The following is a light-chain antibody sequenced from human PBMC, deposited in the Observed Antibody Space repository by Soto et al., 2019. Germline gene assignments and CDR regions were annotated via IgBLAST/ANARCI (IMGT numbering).Light chain of an antibody. CDR3: CSYRSSSTV. V-gene: IGLV2-14*01. CDR2: DVS. CDR1: SSDVGGYNY. Sequence: QSALTQPASVSGSPGQSFTISCSGTSSDVGGYNYVSWYQQHPGTAPKLMIYDVSNRPSGVSNSFSGSKSGNTASLTISGLEAEDEADYCCCSYRSSSTVFGGGTQLTVL. J-gene: IGLJ2*01.